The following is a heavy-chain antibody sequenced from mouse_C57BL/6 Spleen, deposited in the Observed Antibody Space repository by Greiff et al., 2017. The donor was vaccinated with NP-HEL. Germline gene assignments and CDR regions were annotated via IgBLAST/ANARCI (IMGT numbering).Heavy chain of an antibody. V-gene: IGHV1-52*01. CDR2: IDPSDSET. J-gene: IGHJ3*01. CDR3: ARWDSSGSWFAY. Sequence: QVQLKQPGAELVRPGSSVKLSCKASGYTFTSYWMHWVKQRPIQGLEWIGNIDPSDSETHYNQKFKDKATLTVDKSSSTAYMQLSSLTSEDSAVHYCARWDSSGSWFAYWGQGTLVTVSA. CDR1: GYTFTSYW. D-gene: IGHD3-2*02.